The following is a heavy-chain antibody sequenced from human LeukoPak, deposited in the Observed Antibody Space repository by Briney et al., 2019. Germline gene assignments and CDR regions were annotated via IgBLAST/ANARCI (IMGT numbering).Heavy chain of an antibody. CDR1: GFIVSNAW. CDR3: AKAYCRGNSCYVFAFDI. CDR2: ARSKTDVGTT. V-gene: IGHV3-15*01. D-gene: IGHD2-2*01. Sequence: GGSLRLSCAASGFIVSNAWMSWVRQAPGKGLEWVGRARSKTDVGTTDYAAPVKGRFTISRDDSENTLYLQMDSLQTEDTAVYYCAKAYCRGNSCYVFAFDIWGLGTMVTVSS. J-gene: IGHJ3*02.